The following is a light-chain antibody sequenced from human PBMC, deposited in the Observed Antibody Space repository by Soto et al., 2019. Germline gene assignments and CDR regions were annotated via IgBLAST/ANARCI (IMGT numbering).Light chain of an antibody. J-gene: IGKJ1*01. Sequence: DIVMTQSPVSLPVTPGEPASISCRSSQSLLHSNGYNYLDWYLQKPGQSPQLLIYLGSNRASGVPGRLSDSASGTDFTLTISRVEAEDVGVYYCMGALQSPPTFGQGTRVEIK. CDR1: QSLLHSNGYNY. CDR2: LGS. V-gene: IGKV2-28*01. CDR3: MGALQSPPT.